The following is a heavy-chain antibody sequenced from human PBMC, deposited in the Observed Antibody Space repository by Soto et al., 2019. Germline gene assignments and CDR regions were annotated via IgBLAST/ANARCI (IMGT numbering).Heavy chain of an antibody. Sequence: QVQLVESGGGVVQPGRSLRLSCAASGFTFSSYGMHWVRQAPGKGLEWVAVIWYDGSNKYYADSVKGRFTISRDNSKNTLHLQKNRLRAEDTAVYYCGRDWARCFGETHYYCFGMDVWGQGTTVTVSS. CDR2: IWYDGSNK. D-gene: IGHD3-10*01. CDR3: GRDWARCFGETHYYCFGMDV. V-gene: IGHV3-33*01. J-gene: IGHJ6*02. CDR1: GFTFSSYG.